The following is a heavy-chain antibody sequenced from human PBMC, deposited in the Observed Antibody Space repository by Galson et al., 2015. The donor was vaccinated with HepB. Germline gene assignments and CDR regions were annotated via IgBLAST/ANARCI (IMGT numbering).Heavy chain of an antibody. CDR2: IVPIVGRR. Sequence: SVKVSCKASGDSFSNYAVNWVRQAPGQGLEWMGRIVPIVGRRDYAQRFQGRVTIIADKDTPTVYLDLLSLKSEDTAVYYCATCPLNSGADTAEYLPYWGQGTLLTVSS. J-gene: IGHJ1*01. D-gene: IGHD7-27*01. CDR1: GDSFSNYA. V-gene: IGHV1-69*04. CDR3: ATCPLNSGADTAEYLPY.